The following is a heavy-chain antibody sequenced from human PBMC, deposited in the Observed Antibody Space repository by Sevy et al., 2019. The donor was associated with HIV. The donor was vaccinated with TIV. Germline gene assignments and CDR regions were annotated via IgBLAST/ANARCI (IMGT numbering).Heavy chain of an antibody. D-gene: IGHD3-22*01. CDR3: ATTKDYYESSGDPFDY. CDR1: GYTLTQLS. CDR2: FDPEDAKT. V-gene: IGHV1-24*01. Sequence: VKVSCKVSGYTLTQLSMHWVRLTPGKGLEWMASFDPEDAKTVYSQKFQGRLSMTEDTSTHTAYMELSSLRSEDTAVYYCATTKDYYESSGDPFDYWGQGTLVTVSS. J-gene: IGHJ4*02.